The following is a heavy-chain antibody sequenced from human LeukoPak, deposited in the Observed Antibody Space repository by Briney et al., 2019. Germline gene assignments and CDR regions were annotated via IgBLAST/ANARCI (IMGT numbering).Heavy chain of an antibody. CDR1: GYTFTGYY. J-gene: IGHJ4*02. CDR2: INPNSGGT. D-gene: IGHD6-6*01. Sequence: ASVKVSCKASGYTFTGYYMHWVRQAPGQGLEWMGWINPNSGGTNYAQKFQGRVTMTRDTSISTAYMELSRLRSDDTAVYYCARDLLGRQLVXDYWGQGTLXTV. CDR3: ARDLLGRQLVXDY. V-gene: IGHV1-2*02.